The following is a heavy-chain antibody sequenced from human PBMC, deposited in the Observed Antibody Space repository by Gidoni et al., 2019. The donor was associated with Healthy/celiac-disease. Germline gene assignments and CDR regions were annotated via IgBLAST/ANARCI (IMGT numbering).Heavy chain of an antibody. CDR1: GFTFRSYA. CDR3: AKGEAYYYDSSGYFSW. V-gene: IGHV3-23*01. D-gene: IGHD3-22*01. Sequence: EVQLLESGGGLVQPGGSLRLSCAASGFTFRSYAMSWVRQAPGKGLEWVSAISGSGGSTYYADSVKGRFTISRDNSKNTLYLQMNSLRAEDTAVYYCAKGEAYYYDSSGYFSWWGQGTLVTVSS. CDR2: ISGSGGST. J-gene: IGHJ4*02.